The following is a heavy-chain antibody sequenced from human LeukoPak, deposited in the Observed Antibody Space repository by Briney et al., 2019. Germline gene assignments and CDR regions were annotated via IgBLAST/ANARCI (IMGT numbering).Heavy chain of an antibody. V-gene: IGHV3-33*06. CDR2: IWYDGSNK. D-gene: IGHD3-10*01. CDR3: AKDRGFEESYFDY. Sequence: GGSLRLSCAASGFTFSSYGMHWVRQAPGKGLEWVAVIWYDGSNKYYADSVKGRFTISRDNSKNTLYLQMNSLRAEDTAVYYCAKDRGFEESYFDYWGQGTLVTVSS. CDR1: GFTFSSYG. J-gene: IGHJ4*02.